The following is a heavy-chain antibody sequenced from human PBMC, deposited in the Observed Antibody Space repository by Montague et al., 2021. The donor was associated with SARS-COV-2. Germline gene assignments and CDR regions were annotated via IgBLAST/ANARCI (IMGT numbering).Heavy chain of an antibody. D-gene: IGHD2/OR15-2a*01. Sequence: TLSLTCTVSGVSISSGDYSWNWIRQSPGKGLEWIGFIYESGSTLYNPSLKSRITISVDRSKNQFSLRLNSVTAADTAVYYCARKIIANAFDVWGHRTTVTVSS. CDR2: IYESGST. CDR1: GVSISSGDYS. V-gene: IGHV4-30-2*06. CDR3: ARKIIANAFDV. J-gene: IGHJ3*01.